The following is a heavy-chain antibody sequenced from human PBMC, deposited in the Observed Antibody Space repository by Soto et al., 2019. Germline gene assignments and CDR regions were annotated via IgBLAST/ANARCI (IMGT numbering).Heavy chain of an antibody. D-gene: IGHD3-10*01. CDR1: GGSISSYY. Sequence: SETLSLTCTVSGGSISSYYWSWIRQPPGKGLEWIGYIYYSGSTNYNPSLKSRVTISVDTSKNQFSLKLSSVTAADTAVYYCASARGYSYGKPHELLLWFGAFDYWGQGTLVTVSS. CDR2: IYYSGST. J-gene: IGHJ4*02. CDR3: ASARGYSYGKPHELLLWFGAFDY. V-gene: IGHV4-59*08.